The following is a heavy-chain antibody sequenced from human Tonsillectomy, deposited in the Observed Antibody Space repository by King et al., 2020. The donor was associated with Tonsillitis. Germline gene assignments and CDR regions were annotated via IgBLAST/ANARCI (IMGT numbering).Heavy chain of an antibody. Sequence: LQLQESGSGLVKPSQTLSLTCAVSDGSISSGGYSWNWIRQPPGKGLEWIGYIYHSGSTYYNPSLKSRVTISVDRSKNQFSLTLSSVTAADTAVYYCARGVRGRDSSGYYYSGSEYCFDYWGQGTLVAVSS. CDR3: ARGVRGRDSSGYYYSGSEYCFDY. J-gene: IGHJ4*02. CDR2: IYHSGST. CDR1: DGSISSGGYS. V-gene: IGHV4-30-2*01. D-gene: IGHD3-22*01.